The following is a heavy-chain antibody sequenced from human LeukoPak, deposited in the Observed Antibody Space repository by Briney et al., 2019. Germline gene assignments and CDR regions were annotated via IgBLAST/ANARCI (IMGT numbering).Heavy chain of an antibody. CDR3: AREGLWFGEFPLYYYYYGMDV. D-gene: IGHD3-10*01. V-gene: IGHV1-46*01. CDR2: INPSGGST. Sequence: ASVKVSCKASGYTFTSYYMHWVRQAPGQGLEWMGIINPSGGSTSYAQKFQGRVTMTRDTSTSTVYMELSSLRSEDTAVYYCAREGLWFGEFPLYYYYYGMDVWGQGTTVTVSS. J-gene: IGHJ6*02. CDR1: GYTFTSYY.